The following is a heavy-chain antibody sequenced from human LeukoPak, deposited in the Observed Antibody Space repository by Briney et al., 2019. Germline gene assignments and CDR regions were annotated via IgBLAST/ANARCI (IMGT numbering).Heavy chain of an antibody. J-gene: IGHJ4*02. D-gene: IGHD5-18*01. CDR3: AKGKGYRYPVDY. CDR2: ISWNSGAI. Sequence: GGSLRLSCAASGFTFVDYAMPWVRQAPGKGLEWVSGISWNSGAIDYADSVKGRFTISRDNAKSSLYLQMNSLRPEDTALYYCAKGKGYRYPVDYWGQGTLVTVSS. V-gene: IGHV3-9*01. CDR1: GFTFVDYA.